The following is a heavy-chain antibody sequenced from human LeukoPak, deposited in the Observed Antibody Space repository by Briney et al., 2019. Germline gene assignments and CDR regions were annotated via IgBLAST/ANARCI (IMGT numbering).Heavy chain of an antibody. CDR2: ISSDGSEK. Sequence: GGSLRLSCAASGFTINSDDMYWVRQAPGKGLEWVARISSDGSEKYAAESVKGRFTITRDSSENTLYLQLNSLRVEDTGVYYCAREREPGGVLGVVYYYYYGMDVWGQGTTVTVSS. CDR1: GFTINSDD. V-gene: IGHV3-30*14. J-gene: IGHJ6*02. CDR3: AREREPGGVLGVVYYYYYGMDV. D-gene: IGHD2-8*02.